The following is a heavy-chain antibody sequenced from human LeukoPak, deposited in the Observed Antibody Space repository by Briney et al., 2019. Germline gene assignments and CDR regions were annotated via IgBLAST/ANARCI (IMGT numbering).Heavy chain of an antibody. CDR1: GGSLSTSSYY. D-gene: IGHD3-10*01. CDR2: IYYSGST. Sequence: TASETLSLTCTVSGGSLSTSSYYWGWIRQPPGKGLEWIGSIYYSGSTYYNPSLKSRVTISVDTSKNQFSLKLSSVTAADTAVYYCARHSSVLPFDYWGQGTLVAVSS. CDR3: ARHSSVLPFDY. J-gene: IGHJ4*02. V-gene: IGHV4-39*01.